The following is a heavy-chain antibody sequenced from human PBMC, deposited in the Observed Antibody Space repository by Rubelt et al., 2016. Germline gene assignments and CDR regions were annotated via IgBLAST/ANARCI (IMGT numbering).Heavy chain of an antibody. J-gene: IGHJ6*02. CDR3: VRRATVSYHGLDV. CDR2: IGEGGRRT. CDR1: GFTFSNYA. Sequence: EVQLVESGGGLVQPGGSQRLSCAATGFTFSNYAMSWVRQAPGTGLEWVSSIGEGGRRTYYAASAKGRFTISRDNSKKTLYLHMNSRGVKDTAEDYCVRRATVSYHGLDVWGQGTTVTVSS. D-gene: IGHD4-17*01. V-gene: IGHV3-23*04.